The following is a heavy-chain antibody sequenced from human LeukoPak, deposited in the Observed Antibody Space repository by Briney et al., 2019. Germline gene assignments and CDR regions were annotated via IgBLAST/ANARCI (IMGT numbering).Heavy chain of an antibody. CDR2: IYNTGSS. Sequence: SETLSFTCTVSGGSISSYYWSWIRQPAGKGLEWIGRIYNTGSSNYSPSLKSRVTMSVDTSKNQFSLKLSSVTAADTAVYYCARGRYFDWWGQGTLVTVSS. CDR3: ARGRYFDW. J-gene: IGHJ4*02. CDR1: GGSISSYY. V-gene: IGHV4-4*07. D-gene: IGHD1-14*01.